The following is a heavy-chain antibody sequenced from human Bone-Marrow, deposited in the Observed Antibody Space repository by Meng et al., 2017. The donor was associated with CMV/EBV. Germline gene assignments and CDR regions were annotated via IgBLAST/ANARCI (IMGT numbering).Heavy chain of an antibody. Sequence: ASVKVSCKASGYTFTSYDINWVRQATGQGLEWMGWMNPNSGNTGYAQKFQGRVTMTRNTSISTAYMELSSLRSEDTAVYYCARGAYYYDSSGYYFDYWDQGTLVTVSS. CDR3: ARGAYYYDSSGYYFDY. V-gene: IGHV1-8*01. CDR1: GYTFTSYD. D-gene: IGHD3-22*01. CDR2: MNPNSGNT. J-gene: IGHJ4*02.